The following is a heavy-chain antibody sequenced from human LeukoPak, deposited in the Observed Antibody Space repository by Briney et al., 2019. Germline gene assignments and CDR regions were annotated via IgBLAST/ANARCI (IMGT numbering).Heavy chain of an antibody. CDR3: VREAGYCAPVCVKTNWFDP. D-gene: IGHD2-15*01. Sequence: GGSLRLSCAASGFPFSSHAMSWVRQPPGKGLQWVAAISNGKTYYADSVRGRFAISRDDSTNTVYLHMNSLRDEDTALYHCVREAGYCAPVCVKTNWFDPWGQGTLVTVSS. J-gene: IGHJ5*02. CDR2: ISNGKT. CDR1: GFPFSSHA. V-gene: IGHV3-23*01.